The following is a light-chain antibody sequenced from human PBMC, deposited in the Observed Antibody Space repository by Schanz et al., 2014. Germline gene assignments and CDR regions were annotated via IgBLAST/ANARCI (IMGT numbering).Light chain of an antibody. Sequence: QSALTQPPSASGSPGQSVTISCTGTSSDIGAYDHVSWYQQHPGKAPKLMIYEVTKRPSGVPDRFSGSKSGNTASLTVSGLQAEDEADYYCCSYADTSVFGTGTKLTVL. CDR3: CSYADTSV. CDR1: SSDIGAYDH. CDR2: EVT. J-gene: IGLJ1*01. V-gene: IGLV2-8*01.